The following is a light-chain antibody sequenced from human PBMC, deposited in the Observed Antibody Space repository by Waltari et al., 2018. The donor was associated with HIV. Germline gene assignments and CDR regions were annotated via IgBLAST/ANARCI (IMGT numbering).Light chain of an antibody. CDR3: QAYDSSVSASV. V-gene: IGLV1-40*01. CDR2: DNN. Sequence: QSVLTQPPSVSGAPGQRVTISCTGSLSNIGAGYVVHWYQQIPGTVPRVVIFDNNRRPSGVPDRFSGSKSGTSASLAITGLQPEDEADYYCQAYDSSVSASVFGGGSRLTVL. CDR1: LSNIGAGYV. J-gene: IGLJ2*01.